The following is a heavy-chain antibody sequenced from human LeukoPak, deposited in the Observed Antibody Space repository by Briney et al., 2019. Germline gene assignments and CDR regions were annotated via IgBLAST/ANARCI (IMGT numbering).Heavy chain of an antibody. CDR1: GYTFTSYD. CDR2: MNPNSGNT. J-gene: IGHJ4*02. Sequence: EASVKVSCKASGYTFTSYDINWVRQATGQGLEWMGWMNPNSGNTGYAQKFQGRVTMTRNTSISTAYMELSSLRSEDTAVYYCARGRRSRYSSGWYLDDYWGQGTLVTVSS. V-gene: IGHV1-8*01. D-gene: IGHD6-19*01. CDR3: ARGRRSRYSSGWYLDDY.